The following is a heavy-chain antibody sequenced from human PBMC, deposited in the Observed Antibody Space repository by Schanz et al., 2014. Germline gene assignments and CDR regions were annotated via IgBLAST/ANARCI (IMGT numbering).Heavy chain of an antibody. J-gene: IGHJ5*01. Sequence: QVHLVQSGAEVKRPGATVKVSCKASGYIFINSGISWVRQAPGQGLEWMGWISAYNGNTKYPQKVQGRVTMTADTSTNTAYMELRSLRSDDTAVYYCAKAESDILTDCCSRLGSWGQGTLVTVSS. CDR1: GYIFINSG. D-gene: IGHD3-9*01. V-gene: IGHV1-18*01. CDR3: AKAESDILTDCCSRLGS. CDR2: ISAYNGNT.